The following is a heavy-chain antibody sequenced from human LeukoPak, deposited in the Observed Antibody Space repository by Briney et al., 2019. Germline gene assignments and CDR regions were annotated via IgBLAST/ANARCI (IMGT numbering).Heavy chain of an antibody. CDR1: GYSISSDSY. CDR3: ARDIFSGSSWYVGY. CDR2: IHHSGST. J-gene: IGHJ4*02. Sequence: KPSETLSLTCTVSGYSISSDSYWGWVRQPPGKGLEWIGGIHHSGSTYYNPSLKSRVIISVDTSRNQFSLRLTSVTAADTAQYFCARDIFSGSSWYVGYWGQGTQVTVFS. V-gene: IGHV4-38-2*02. D-gene: IGHD6-13*01.